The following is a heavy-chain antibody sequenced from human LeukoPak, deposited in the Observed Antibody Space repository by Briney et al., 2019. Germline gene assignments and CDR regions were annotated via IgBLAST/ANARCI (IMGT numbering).Heavy chain of an antibody. CDR3: ARPVPPRLGWFDP. D-gene: IGHD1-1*01. Sequence: PSETLSLTCTVSGGSISSSNYYWGWIRQPPGKGLEWIGSIYYSGSTYYNPSLKSRVTISVDTSKNQFSLKLSSVTAADTAVYYCARPVPPRLGWFDPWGQGTLVTVSS. CDR1: GGSISSSNYY. J-gene: IGHJ5*02. V-gene: IGHV4-39*01. CDR2: IYYSGST.